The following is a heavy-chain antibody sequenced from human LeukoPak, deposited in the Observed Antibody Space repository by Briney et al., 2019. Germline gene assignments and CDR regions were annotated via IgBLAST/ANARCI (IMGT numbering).Heavy chain of an antibody. CDR3: AASTRDDRNMDV. Sequence: ASVKVSCKASGFTFTSSAVQWVRQARGQRLEWIGWIVVGSGNTNYAQKFQERVTITRDMSTSTAYMELSSLRSEDTAVYYCAASTRDDRNMDVWGKGTTVTVSS. CDR2: IVVGSGNT. D-gene: IGHD2-21*01. V-gene: IGHV1-58*01. J-gene: IGHJ6*03. CDR1: GFTFTSSA.